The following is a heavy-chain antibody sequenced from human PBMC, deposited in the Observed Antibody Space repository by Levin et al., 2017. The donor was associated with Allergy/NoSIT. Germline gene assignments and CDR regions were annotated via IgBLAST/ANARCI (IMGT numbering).Heavy chain of an antibody. Sequence: PGGSLRLSCAASGFTVSSNYMSWVRQAPGKGLEWVSVIYSGGSTYYADSVKGRFTISRDNSKNTLYLQMNSLRAEDTAVYYCARVQAGSVAGIGAFDIWGQGTMVTVSS. V-gene: IGHV3-66*01. J-gene: IGHJ3*02. CDR1: GFTVSSNY. D-gene: IGHD6-19*01. CDR3: ARVQAGSVAGIGAFDI. CDR2: IYSGGST.